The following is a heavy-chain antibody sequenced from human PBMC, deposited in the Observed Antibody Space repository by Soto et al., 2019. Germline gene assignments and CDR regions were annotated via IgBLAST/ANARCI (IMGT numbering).Heavy chain of an antibody. CDR3: ARGGSIFGVVPNNWFDP. D-gene: IGHD3-3*01. CDR2: IIPILGIA. CDR1: GGTFSSYT. J-gene: IGHJ5*02. V-gene: IGHV1-69*02. Sequence: GASVKVSCKASGGTFSSYTISWVRQAPGQGLEWMGRIIPILGIANYAQKFQGRVTITADKSTSTAYMELSSLRSEDTAVYYCARGGSIFGVVPNNWFDPWGQGTLVTVSS.